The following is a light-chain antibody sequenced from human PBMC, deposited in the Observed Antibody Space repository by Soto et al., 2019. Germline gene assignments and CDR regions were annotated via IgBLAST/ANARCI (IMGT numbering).Light chain of an antibody. J-gene: IGKJ1*01. CDR1: EDVGSN. Sequence: EIVMTQSPDTLSVSPGERVTLSCRASEDVGSNLAWYEQKVGQVPRLVIYGASSRATGMPARFSASGSGTEFTLTISSLQSEDFGVYYCQHYNQWPSWTFGQGTRVDI. CDR3: QHYNQWPSWT. V-gene: IGKV3-15*01. CDR2: GAS.